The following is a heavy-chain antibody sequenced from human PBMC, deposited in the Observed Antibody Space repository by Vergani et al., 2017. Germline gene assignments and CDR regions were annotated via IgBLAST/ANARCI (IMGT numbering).Heavy chain of an antibody. V-gene: IGHV6-1*01. Sequence: QVQLQQSGPGLVKPSQTLSLTCAISGDSVSSNSAAWNWIRQSPSRGLEWLGRTYYRSNWYNDYAVSVKSRITINPDTSKNQFSLQLNSVTPEDTAVYYCASLVGIAAAGGDAFDIWGQGTMVTVSS. CDR2: TYYRSNWYN. CDR3: ASLVGIAAAGGDAFDI. D-gene: IGHD6-13*01. CDR1: GDSVSSNSAA. J-gene: IGHJ3*02.